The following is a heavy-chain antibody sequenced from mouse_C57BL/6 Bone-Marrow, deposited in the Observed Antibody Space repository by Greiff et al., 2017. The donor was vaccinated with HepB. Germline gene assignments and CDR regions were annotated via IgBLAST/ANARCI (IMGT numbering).Heavy chain of an antibody. J-gene: IGHJ4*01. CDR2: IYPGSGST. D-gene: IGHD2-2*01. Sequence: QVQLQQPGAELVKPGASVKMSCKASGYTFTSYWITWVKQRPGQGLEWIGDIYPGSGSTNYNEKFKSKATLTVDKSSSTAYMQLSSLTSEDSAVYYCAMRRYYGYFYYAMDYWGQGTSVTVSS. V-gene: IGHV1-55*01. CDR1: GYTFTSYW. CDR3: AMRRYYGYFYYAMDY.